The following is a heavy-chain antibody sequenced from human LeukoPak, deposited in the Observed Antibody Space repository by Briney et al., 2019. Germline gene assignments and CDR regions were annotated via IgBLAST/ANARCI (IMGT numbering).Heavy chain of an antibody. CDR3: ARDGPGEAAAGYYYYGMDV. CDR1: GYTFTSYG. D-gene: IGHD6-13*01. CDR2: ISAYNGNT. V-gene: IGHV1-18*04. J-gene: IGHJ6*04. Sequence: RASVKVSCKASGYTFTSYGISWVRQAPGQGLVWMGWISAYNGNTNYAQKLQGRVTMTTDTSTSTAYMELRSLRSDDTAVYYCARDGPGEAAAGYYYYGMDVWGKGTTVTVSS.